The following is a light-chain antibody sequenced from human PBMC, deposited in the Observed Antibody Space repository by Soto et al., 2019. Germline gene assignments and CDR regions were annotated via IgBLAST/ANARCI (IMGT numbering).Light chain of an antibody. CDR3: QSYDSSLSGSGV. CDR2: GNS. J-gene: IGLJ3*02. CDR1: SSNIGAGYD. Sequence: QAVLKQPPSVSGAPGQRVTISCTGSSSNIGAGYDVHWYQQLPGTAPKLLIYGNSNRPSGVPDRFSGSKSGTSASLAITGLQAEDEADYYCQSYDSSLSGSGVFGGGTQLTVL. V-gene: IGLV1-40*01.